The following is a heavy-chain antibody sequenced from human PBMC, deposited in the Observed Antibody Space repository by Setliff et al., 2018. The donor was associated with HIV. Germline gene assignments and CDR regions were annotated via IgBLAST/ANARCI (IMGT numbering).Heavy chain of an antibody. V-gene: IGHV4-39*07. CDR3: ARGGAVFADFDS. CDR1: GGSIRTGAYY. D-gene: IGHD3-16*01. Sequence: SETLSLTCTVSGGSIRTGAYYWGWIRQPPGKGLEWIGSIYYDGRTCYKPSPKSRLTISVDTSKNQFSLSLNSVTAADTAVYFCARGGAVFADFDSWGQGTLVTVSS. CDR2: IYYDGRT. J-gene: IGHJ5*01.